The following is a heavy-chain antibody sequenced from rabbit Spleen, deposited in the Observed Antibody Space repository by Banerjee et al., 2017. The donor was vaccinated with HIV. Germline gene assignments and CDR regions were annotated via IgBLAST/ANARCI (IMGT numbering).Heavy chain of an antibody. CDR2: IYVVGSHDT. V-gene: IGHV1S45*01. Sequence: QLEESGGDLVKPEGSLTLTCTASGFSFSSSWVCWVRQAPGKGLEWIACIYVVGSHDTDYASWATGRFTISKTSSTTVTLQMTSLTVADTATHFCARGVYDDYDTYYFDLWGPGTLVTVS. CDR3: ARGVYDDYDTYYFDL. CDR1: GFSFSSSW. J-gene: IGHJ4*01. D-gene: IGHD2-1*01.